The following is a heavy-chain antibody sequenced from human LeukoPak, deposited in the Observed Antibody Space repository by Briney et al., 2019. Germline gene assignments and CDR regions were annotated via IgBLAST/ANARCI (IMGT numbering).Heavy chain of an antibody. J-gene: IGHJ5*02. D-gene: IGHD1-26*01. CDR3: ARVGGWHWFDP. CDR1: GFTFSNAW. CDR2: IRPSGDNT. Sequence: GSLRLSCAASGFTFSNAWMTWVRQDPGRRLEWVSSIRPSGDNTYYGDSVKGRFTISRDNSKNTVYLQMNNMRVDDTDVYYCARVGGWHWFDPWGQETLVTVSS. V-gene: IGHV3-23*01.